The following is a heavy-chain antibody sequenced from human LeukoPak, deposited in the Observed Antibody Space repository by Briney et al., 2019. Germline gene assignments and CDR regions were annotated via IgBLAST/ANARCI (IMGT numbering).Heavy chain of an antibody. CDR2: FYPDATDT. Sequence: PGESLKISCKGSGNRFASYWIGGVRQMPGKGWEWMGIFYPDATDTRYSPSLPGKVTITADKSISTAYLQWNNLKASDTDMYYCARRIAGSGSDYWGQGTLVTVSS. CDR3: ARRIAGSGSDY. CDR1: GNRFASYW. J-gene: IGHJ4*02. V-gene: IGHV5-51*01. D-gene: IGHD6-13*01.